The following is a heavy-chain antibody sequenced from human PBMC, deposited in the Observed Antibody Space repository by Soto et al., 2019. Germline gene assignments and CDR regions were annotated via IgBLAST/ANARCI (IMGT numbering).Heavy chain of an antibody. CDR3: ARHRGYGPDY. V-gene: IGHV1-18*01. CDR2: ISAYNGDA. Sequence: GASVKVSCKASRYTFTSYGISWVRQAPGQGLEWMGWISAYNGDANNTQKLQGRVTMTTDTSTSTDNMELRSLRCDDTAEYYCARHRGYGPDYWGQGTLVTVSS. CDR1: RYTFTSYG. J-gene: IGHJ4*02. D-gene: IGHD5-12*01.